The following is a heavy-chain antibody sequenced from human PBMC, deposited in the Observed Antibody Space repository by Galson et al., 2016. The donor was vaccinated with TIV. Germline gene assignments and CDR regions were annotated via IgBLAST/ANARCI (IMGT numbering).Heavy chain of an antibody. CDR3: ARDRHFYYGSGTYRSTYFDY. V-gene: IGHV3-9*01. J-gene: IGHJ4*02. CDR1: GFTFGDYA. CDR2: IGWNSYTI. Sequence: SLRLSCAASGFTFGDYAMHWVRQTPGKGLEWVSGIGWNSYTIDYAASVKGRFTISRDNAKNSLYLQMNSLRAEDTAVYYCARDRHFYYGSGTYRSTYFDYWGQGTLVTVSS. D-gene: IGHD3-10*01.